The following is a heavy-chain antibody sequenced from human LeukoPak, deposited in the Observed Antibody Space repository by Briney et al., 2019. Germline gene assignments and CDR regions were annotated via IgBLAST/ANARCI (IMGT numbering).Heavy chain of an antibody. CDR1: GGSISSSSYY. CDR2: IYYTGTT. CDR3: GTSSAAAGDGTIDY. V-gene: IGHV4-39*01. D-gene: IGHD6-13*01. Sequence: SETLSLTCTVSGGSISSSSYYWGWIRQPPGKGLEWIGSIYYTGTTYYNPSLKSRVTISVDTSKIQFSLKLSSMTAADTAVYYCGTSSAAAGDGTIDYWGQGTLVTVSS. J-gene: IGHJ4*02.